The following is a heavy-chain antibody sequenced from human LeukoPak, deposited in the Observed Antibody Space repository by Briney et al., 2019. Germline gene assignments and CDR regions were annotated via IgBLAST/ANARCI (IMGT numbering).Heavy chain of an antibody. CDR3: ARQWSGSWYYFDY. CDR1: GYSFTTSW. Sequence: GESLKISCKGSGYSFTTSWIGWVRQMPGKGLEWMGIIYPGDSDTRYNPSVQGQVTISADKSISTAYLQRSSLKASDTAMYYCARQWSGSWYYFDYWGQGTLVTVSS. D-gene: IGHD6-13*01. CDR2: IYPGDSDT. J-gene: IGHJ4*02. V-gene: IGHV5-51*01.